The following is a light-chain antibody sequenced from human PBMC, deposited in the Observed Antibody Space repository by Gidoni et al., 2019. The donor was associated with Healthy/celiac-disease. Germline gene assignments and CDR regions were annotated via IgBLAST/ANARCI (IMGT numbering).Light chain of an antibody. CDR3: AAWDDSLNGVV. V-gene: IGLV1-44*01. CDR1: SSNIGSNP. Sequence: QSVLPQPPSASGTPGQRVTISCSGSSSNIGSNPVNWYQQLPGTAPNLLIYSNNQRPSGVPDRFSGSKSGTSASLAISGLQSEEEADYYCAAWDDSLNGVVFGGGTKLTVL. J-gene: IGLJ2*01. CDR2: SNN.